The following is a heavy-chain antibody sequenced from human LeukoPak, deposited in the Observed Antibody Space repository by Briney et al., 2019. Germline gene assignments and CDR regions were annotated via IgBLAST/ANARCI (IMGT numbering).Heavy chain of an antibody. CDR2: IGDSGGNT. V-gene: IGHV3-23*01. J-gene: IGHJ5*02. Sequence: GGSLRLSCAASGFTFSSYAMTWVRQAPGKGLEWVSAIGDSGGNTYYADSVKGRFTISRDNFKNTLYPQMNSLRGEDTAVYYCAKVEVAGWFDPWGQGTLVTVSS. CDR3: AKVEVAGWFDP. CDR1: GFTFSSYA. D-gene: IGHD6-19*01.